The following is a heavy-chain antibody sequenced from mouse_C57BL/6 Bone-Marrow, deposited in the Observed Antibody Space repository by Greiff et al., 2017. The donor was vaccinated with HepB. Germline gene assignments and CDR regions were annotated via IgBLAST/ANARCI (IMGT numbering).Heavy chain of an antibody. V-gene: IGHV5-17*02. D-gene: IGHD2-4*01. Sequence: EVNLVESGGGLVQPGGSRKLSCAASGFTFSSFGMHWVRQAPEKGLEWVAYINSGSSTIYYADTVKGRFTVSRDNTKNILFLQMTSLRSEDTAMYYCTRFYDYDNAMDYWGQGTSVTVSS. J-gene: IGHJ4*01. CDR3: TRFYDYDNAMDY. CDR1: GFTFSSFG. CDR2: INSGSSTI.